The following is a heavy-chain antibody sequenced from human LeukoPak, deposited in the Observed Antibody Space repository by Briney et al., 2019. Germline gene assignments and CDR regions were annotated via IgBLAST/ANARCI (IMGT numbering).Heavy chain of an antibody. CDR1: GFTFSSYA. CDR2: ISGSGGST. J-gene: IGHJ5*02. D-gene: IGHD6-19*01. Sequence: QPGGSLRLSCAASGFTFSSYAMSWVRQAPGKGLEWVSAISGSGGSTYYADSVKGRFTISRDNSKNTLYLQMNSLRAEDTAVYYCAQAVAVAGSHWFDPWGQGTLVTVSS. CDR3: AQAVAVAGSHWFDP. V-gene: IGHV3-23*01.